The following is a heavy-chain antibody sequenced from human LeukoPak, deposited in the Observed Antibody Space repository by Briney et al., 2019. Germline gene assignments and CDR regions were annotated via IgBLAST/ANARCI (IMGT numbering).Heavy chain of an antibody. J-gene: IGHJ2*01. CDR2: INHSGST. D-gene: IGHD3-10*01. Sequence: SETLSLTCAVYGGSFSGYYWSWIRQPPGKGLEWIGEINHSGSTNYNPSLKSRVTISVDTSKNQFSLKLSSVTAADTAVYYCARGSGFSRYFDLRGRGTLVTVSS. CDR3: ARGSGFSRYFDL. V-gene: IGHV4-34*01. CDR1: GGSFSGYY.